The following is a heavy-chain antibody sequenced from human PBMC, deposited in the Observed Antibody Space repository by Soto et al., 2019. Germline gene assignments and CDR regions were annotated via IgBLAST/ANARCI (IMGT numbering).Heavy chain of an antibody. CDR1: GYTFTSYA. D-gene: IGHD7-27*01. V-gene: IGHV1-3*05. CDR3: ARGLTPPTPLDY. Sequence: QVQLVQSGAEEKKPGASVKVSCKASGYTFTSYAMHWVRQAPGQRLEWMGWINAGNGNTKYSQKFQGRVTITRDTSTSTAYMELSSLRSEVTAVYYRARGLTPPTPLDYWGQGTLVTVSS. CDR2: INAGNGNT. J-gene: IGHJ4*02.